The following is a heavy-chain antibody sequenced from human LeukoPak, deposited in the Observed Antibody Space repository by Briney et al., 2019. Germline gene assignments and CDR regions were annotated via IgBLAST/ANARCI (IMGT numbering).Heavy chain of an antibody. CDR2: IRYDGSNK. CDR3: AKEEQQLAPFDY. V-gene: IGHV3-30*02. Sequence: GGSLRLSCAASGFTFSSYGMHWVRQAPGKGLEWVAFIRYDGSNKYYADSAKGRFTISRGNSKNTLYLQMNSLRAEDTAVYYCAKEEQQLAPFDYWGQGTLVTVSS. J-gene: IGHJ4*02. CDR1: GFTFSSYG. D-gene: IGHD6-13*01.